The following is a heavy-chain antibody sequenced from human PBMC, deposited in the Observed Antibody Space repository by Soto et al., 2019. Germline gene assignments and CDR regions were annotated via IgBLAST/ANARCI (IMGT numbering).Heavy chain of an antibody. CDR1: GFTFDDYA. Sequence: EVQLVESGGGLVQPGRSLRLSCAASGFTFDDYAMHWVRQAPGKGLEWVSGISWISGSIGYADSVKGRFTISRDNAKNSLYLQRNSLRAEDTALYYYAKGGQLLTEGGGYWGQVTLVTVSS. CDR3: AKGGQLLTEGGGY. CDR2: ISWISGSI. D-gene: IGHD2-2*01. J-gene: IGHJ4*02. V-gene: IGHV3-9*01.